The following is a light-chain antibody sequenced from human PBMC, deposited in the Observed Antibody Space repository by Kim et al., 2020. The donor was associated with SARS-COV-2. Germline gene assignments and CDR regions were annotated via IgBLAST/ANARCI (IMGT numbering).Light chain of an antibody. Sequence: ASTGDRVTTTCRASQGMSSYLAWYQQKPGKAPKLLIYAASTLQSGVPSRFSGSGSGTDFTLTISCLQSEDFATYYCQQYYSYPPTFGQGTKVDIK. CDR2: AAS. CDR3: QQYYSYPPT. V-gene: IGKV1-8*01. CDR1: QGMSSY. J-gene: IGKJ1*01.